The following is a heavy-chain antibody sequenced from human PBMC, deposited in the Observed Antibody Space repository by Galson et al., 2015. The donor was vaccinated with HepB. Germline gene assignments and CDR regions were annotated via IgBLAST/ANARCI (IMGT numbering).Heavy chain of an antibody. D-gene: IGHD3-3*01. Sequence: KVSCKASGYTFTGYYMHWVRQAPGQGLEWMGWINPNSGGTNYAQKFQGWVTMTRDTSISTAYMELSRLRSDDTAVYYCARGGGVVITPSWFDPWGQGTLVTVSS. J-gene: IGHJ5*02. CDR2: INPNSGGT. V-gene: IGHV1-2*04. CDR3: ARGGGVVITPSWFDP. CDR1: GYTFTGYY.